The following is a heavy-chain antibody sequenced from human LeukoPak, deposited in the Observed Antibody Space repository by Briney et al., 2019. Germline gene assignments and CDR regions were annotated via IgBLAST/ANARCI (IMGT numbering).Heavy chain of an antibody. V-gene: IGHV3-49*03. CDR3: TRAPGDYGANYYYYYMDV. J-gene: IGHJ6*03. D-gene: IGHD4-17*01. CDR1: GFTFGDYA. CDR2: IRSKAYGGTR. Sequence: PGGSLRLSCTASGFTFGDYAMSLFRQAPGKGLEWVGFIRSKAYGGTREYAASVKGRVTISRDDSKSIAYLQMNSLKTEDTAVYYCTRAPGDYGANYYYYYMDVWGKGTTVTVSS.